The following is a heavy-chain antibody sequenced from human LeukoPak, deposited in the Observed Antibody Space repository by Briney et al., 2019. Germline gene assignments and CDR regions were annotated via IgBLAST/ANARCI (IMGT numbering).Heavy chain of an antibody. Sequence: GGSLRLSCAASGFTVSSNYMSWVRQAPGKGLEWVSVIYSGGSTYYTDSVKGRFTISRDNARNSLYLNMSSLRADDTAVYYCARGKRRFDYWGQGTLDTVSS. CDR2: IYSGGST. CDR3: ARGKRRFDY. CDR1: GFTVSSNY. J-gene: IGHJ4*02. V-gene: IGHV3-53*01.